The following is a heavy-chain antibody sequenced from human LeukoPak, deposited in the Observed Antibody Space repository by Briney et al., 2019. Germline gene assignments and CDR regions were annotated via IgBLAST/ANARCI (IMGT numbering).Heavy chain of an antibody. CDR1: GITLSNYG. Sequence: GGSLRLSCAVSGITLSNYGMSWVRQAPGKGLEWVAGLCGSGGTTNYADSVKGRFTISRDNRKNTLYLQMNSLRAEDTAVYFCAKRGVVIRVILVGFHKEAYYFDSWGQGALVTVSS. V-gene: IGHV3-23*01. CDR2: LCGSGGTT. J-gene: IGHJ4*02. D-gene: IGHD3-22*01. CDR3: AKRGVVIRVILVGFHKEAYYFDS.